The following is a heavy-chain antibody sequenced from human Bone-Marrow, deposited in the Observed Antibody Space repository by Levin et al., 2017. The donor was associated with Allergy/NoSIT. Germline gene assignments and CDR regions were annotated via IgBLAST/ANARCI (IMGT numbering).Heavy chain of an antibody. V-gene: IGHV7-4-1*02. CDR1: GYTFSDYA. D-gene: IGHD2-21*01. Sequence: ASVKVSCKASGYTFSDYAMNWVRQAPGQGLEWMGWINTNTGKPTYAQGFTGRFVFSLDTSVSTAYLQISSLKAEDTAVYYCARVGAVKYYDGDTYYTSGEWFDPWGQGTLVTVSS. J-gene: IGHJ5*02. CDR2: INTNTGKP. CDR3: ARVGAVKYYDGDTYYTSGEWFDP.